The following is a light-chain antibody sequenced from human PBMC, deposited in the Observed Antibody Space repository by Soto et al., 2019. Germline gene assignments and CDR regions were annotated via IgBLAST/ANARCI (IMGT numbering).Light chain of an antibody. V-gene: IGLV2-14*01. CDR3: TSYTSSSTYV. Sequence: QSALTQPTSVSGSPGQSITISCTGTSSDVGDYNYVSWYQQHPGKAPKLMVFEVSNRPSGVSNRFSGSKSGNTASLPISGLQAEDEADYYCTSYTSSSTYVFGTGTKLTVL. J-gene: IGLJ1*01. CDR2: EVS. CDR1: SSDVGDYNY.